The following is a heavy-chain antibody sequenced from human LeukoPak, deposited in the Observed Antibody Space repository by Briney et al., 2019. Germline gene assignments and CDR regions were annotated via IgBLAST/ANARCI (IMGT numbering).Heavy chain of an antibody. Sequence: GGSLRLSCAASGFAFNSYTINWVRQAPGKGLEWVSSISGDSYYIYYAESVRGRFTISRDNAKKSAYLQMNSLRAEDSAIYYCAKDLDSYGFYAGVHSWGQGTLVTVSS. CDR1: GFAFNSYT. CDR3: AKDLDSYGFYAGVHS. J-gene: IGHJ4*02. CDR2: ISGDSYYI. D-gene: IGHD3-22*01. V-gene: IGHV3-21*04.